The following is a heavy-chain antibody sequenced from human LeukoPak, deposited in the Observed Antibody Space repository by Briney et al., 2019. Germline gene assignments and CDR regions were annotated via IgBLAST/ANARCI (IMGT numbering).Heavy chain of an antibody. CDR1: GFTFSSYA. Sequence: GGSLRLSCAASGFTFSSYAMSWVRQAPGKGLEWVSTIFGSGDDTYYADSVKGRFTISRDSSKNTLYLQMSSLRADDTAVYYCAKDSRTSYYSPVDYWGQGTLVTVSS. V-gene: IGHV3-23*01. CDR3: AKDSRTSYYSPVDY. D-gene: IGHD2-2*02. J-gene: IGHJ4*02. CDR2: IFGSGDDT.